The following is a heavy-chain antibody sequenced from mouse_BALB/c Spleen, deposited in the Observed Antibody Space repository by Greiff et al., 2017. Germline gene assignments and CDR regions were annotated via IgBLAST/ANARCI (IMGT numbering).Heavy chain of an antibody. CDR3: ARFYGNYADY. Sequence: VKLQQSGPGLVAPSQSLSITCTVSGFSLTSYGVHWVRQPPGKGLEWLGVIWAGGSTNYNSALMSRLSISKDNSKSQVFLKMNSLQTDDTAMYYCARFYGNYADYWGQGTTLTVSS. D-gene: IGHD2-1*01. J-gene: IGHJ2*01. CDR2: IWAGGST. V-gene: IGHV2-9*02. CDR1: GFSLTSYG.